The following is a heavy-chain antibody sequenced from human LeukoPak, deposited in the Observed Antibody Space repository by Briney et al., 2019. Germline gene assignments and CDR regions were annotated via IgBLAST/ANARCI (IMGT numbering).Heavy chain of an antibody. V-gene: IGHV4-31*03. CDR2: IYYSGST. CDR3: ARSSPPESFDY. J-gene: IGHJ4*02. D-gene: IGHD6-6*01. Sequence: PSQTLSLTCTVSGGSISSGGYYWSWVRQHPGKGLEWIGYIYYSGSTYYNPSLKSRVTISVDTSKNQFSLKLSSVTAADTAVYYCARSSPPESFDYWGQGTLVTVSS. CDR1: GGSISSGGYY.